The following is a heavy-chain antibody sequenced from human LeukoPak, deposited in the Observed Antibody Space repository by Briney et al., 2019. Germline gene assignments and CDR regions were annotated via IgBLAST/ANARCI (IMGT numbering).Heavy chain of an antibody. Sequence: SETLSLTCTVSGGSISSRPYYWGWVRQPPGKGLEWIGTISYSGTTYYSPSLKSRVTIPLDTSKNQFSLKLSSVTVADTAIYYCARDFSSSSTVYYYYYMDVWGKGTTVTVSS. J-gene: IGHJ6*03. CDR1: GGSISSRPYY. CDR2: ISYSGTT. D-gene: IGHD6-6*01. V-gene: IGHV4-39*07. CDR3: ARDFSSSSTVYYYYYMDV.